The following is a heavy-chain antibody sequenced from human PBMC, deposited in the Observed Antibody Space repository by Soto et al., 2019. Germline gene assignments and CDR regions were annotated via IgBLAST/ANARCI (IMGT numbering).Heavy chain of an antibody. CDR1: GYTFTSYG. D-gene: IGHD6-19*01. CDR3: ARDRGSGRASNWYDP. J-gene: IGHJ5*02. V-gene: IGHV1-18*01. CDR2: ISAYNGNT. Sequence: ASVKVSCKASGYTFTSYGISWVRQAPGQGLEWMGWISAYNGNTNYAQKLQGRVTMTTDTSTSTAYMELRSLRSDDTAVYYCARDRGSGRASNWYDPWGQGTLVTVSS.